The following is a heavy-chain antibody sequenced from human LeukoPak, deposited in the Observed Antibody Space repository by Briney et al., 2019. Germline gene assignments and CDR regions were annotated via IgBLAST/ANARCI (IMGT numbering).Heavy chain of an antibody. V-gene: IGHV3-7*01. Sequence: GGSLRLSCAASGFTFSSYWMSWVRQAPGKGLEWVANIKQDGSEKYYVDSVKGRFTISRDNAKNSLYLQMNSLRAEDTAVYYCAKCLGTSGYYYVPFDYWGQGTLVTVSS. CDR2: IKQDGSEK. D-gene: IGHD3-22*01. CDR1: GFTFSSYW. J-gene: IGHJ4*02. CDR3: AKCLGTSGYYYVPFDY.